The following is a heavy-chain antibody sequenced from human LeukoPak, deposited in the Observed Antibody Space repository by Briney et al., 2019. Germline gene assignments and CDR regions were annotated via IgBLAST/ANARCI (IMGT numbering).Heavy chain of an antibody. V-gene: IGHV4-30-4*01. CDR3: ARDHIDGITNSFDY. CDR1: GGSISSGDYY. D-gene: IGHD3-10*01. CDR2: IYYSGST. J-gene: IGHJ4*02. Sequence: SETLSLTCTVSGGSISSGDYYWSWIRQPPGKGLEWIGYIYYSGSTYYNPSLKSRVTISVDTSKNQFSLKLSSVTAADTAVYYCARDHIDGITNSFDYWGQGTLVTVSS.